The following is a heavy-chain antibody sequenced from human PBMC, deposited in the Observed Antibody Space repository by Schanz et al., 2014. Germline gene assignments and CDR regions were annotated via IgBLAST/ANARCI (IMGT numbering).Heavy chain of an antibody. CDR3: ARGREVVAKIFDV. J-gene: IGHJ3*01. D-gene: IGHD3-22*01. V-gene: IGHV3-48*01. CDR2: ISRSSSTI. CDR1: GFTFSGYA. Sequence: EVQLVESGGGLVQPGGSLRLSCSASGFTFSGYAMSWVRQAPGKGLEWVSYISRSSSTIYYADSVRGRFTISRDNAKNSLYLQMNSLRAEDTCVYYCARGREVVAKIFDVWGQGTMVTVSS.